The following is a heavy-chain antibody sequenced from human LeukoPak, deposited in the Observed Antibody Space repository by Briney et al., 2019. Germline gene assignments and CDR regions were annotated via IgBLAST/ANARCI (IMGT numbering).Heavy chain of an antibody. CDR3: ARMKAAYYDSRGDDAFDI. V-gene: IGHV4-39*07. Sequence: PSETLSLTCTVSGGSISSSSYYWGWIRQPPGKGLEWIGSIYYSGSTYYNPSLKSRVTISVDTSKNQFSLKLNSVTAADTAVYYCARMKAAYYDSRGDDAFDIWGQGTMVTVSS. D-gene: IGHD3-22*01. CDR1: GGSISSSSYY. J-gene: IGHJ3*02. CDR2: IYYSGST.